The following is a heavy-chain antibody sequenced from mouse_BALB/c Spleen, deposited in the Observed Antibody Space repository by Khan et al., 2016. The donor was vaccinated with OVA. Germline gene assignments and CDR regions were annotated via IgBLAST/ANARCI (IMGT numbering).Heavy chain of an antibody. CDR1: GYTFTSFY. V-gene: IGHV1S81*02. Sequence: VKLLESGAELVKPGASVKLSCKASGYTFTSFYMYWVKQRPGQGLEWIGEINPNNGGTNVNEKFKSKATLTVDKSSSTAYMELSSLTSEDSAVYYCTRGGYGSPFAYWGQGTLVTVSA. J-gene: IGHJ3*01. D-gene: IGHD1-1*01. CDR3: TRGGYGSPFAY. CDR2: INPNNGGT.